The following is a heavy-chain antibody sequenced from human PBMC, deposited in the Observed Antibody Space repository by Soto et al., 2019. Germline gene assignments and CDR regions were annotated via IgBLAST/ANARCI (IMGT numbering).Heavy chain of an antibody. CDR3: AISSFGVVISYYYYGLDV. Sequence: EVQLVESGGGLVKPGGSLRLSCAASGFTFSSFSMNWVRQAPGKGLEWVSSISSSSSYIYYADSVKGRFTISRDNAKNSLYLQMNSLRAEDTAVYYCAISSFGVVISYYYYGLDVCGQGTTVTVSS. CDR2: ISSSSSYI. CDR1: GFTFSSFS. J-gene: IGHJ6*02. D-gene: IGHD3-3*01. V-gene: IGHV3-21*01.